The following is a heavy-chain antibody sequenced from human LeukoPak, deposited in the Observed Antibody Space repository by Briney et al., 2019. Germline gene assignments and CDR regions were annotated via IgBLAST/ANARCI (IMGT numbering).Heavy chain of an antibody. CDR1: GFTFSSYG. CDR3: AKDGYCSSTSCQSSFDY. CDR2: ISYDGSNK. V-gene: IGHV3-30*18. Sequence: PGGSLRLSCAASGFTFSSYGMHWVRQAPGKGLEWVAVISYDGSNKYYADSVKGRFTISRDNSKNTLYLQMNSLRAEDTAVYYCAKDGYCSSTSCQSSFDYWSQGTLVTVSS. J-gene: IGHJ4*02. D-gene: IGHD2-2*03.